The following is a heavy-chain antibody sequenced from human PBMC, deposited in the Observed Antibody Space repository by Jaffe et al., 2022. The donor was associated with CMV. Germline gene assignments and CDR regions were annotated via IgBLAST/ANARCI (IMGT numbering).Heavy chain of an antibody. V-gene: IGHV3-48*03. CDR3: ARLLGGLDY. J-gene: IGHJ4*02. Sequence: EVQLVQSGGGLVQPGGSLRLSCAASGFIFSSYEMTWVRQAPGKGLEWISFISSYSNSIYYGDSVKGRFTISRDNAKNSLYLQMNSLRAEDTAVYYCARLLGGLDYWGQGSLVTVSS. CDR1: GFIFSSYE. CDR2: ISSYSNSI. D-gene: IGHD2-15*01.